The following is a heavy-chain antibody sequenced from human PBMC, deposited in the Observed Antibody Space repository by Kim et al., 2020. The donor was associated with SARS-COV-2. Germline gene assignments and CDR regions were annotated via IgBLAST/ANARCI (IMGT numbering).Heavy chain of an antibody. CDR2: K. CDR3: ARDWQRRAFDI. J-gene: IGHJ3*02. Sequence: KFYADSVKGRFTISRDNSKNTLYLQMNSLRADDTAVYYCARDWQRRAFDIWGQGTMVTVSS. V-gene: IGHV3-33*01.